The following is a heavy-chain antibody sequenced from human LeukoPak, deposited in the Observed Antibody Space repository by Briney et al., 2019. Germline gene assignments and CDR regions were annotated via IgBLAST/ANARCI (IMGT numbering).Heavy chain of an antibody. CDR1: GGSISINSYY. CDR2: IYYTGTT. D-gene: IGHD3-9*01. Sequence: SETLSLTCTDSGGSISINSYYWAWIRQPPGKGLEWSGSIYYTGTTYYNPSLKNRVTISVDTSNNQFSLRLTSVTAADTAVYYCARSAGNVLTGDSSFFDYWGQGTLVTVSS. V-gene: IGHV4-39*07. J-gene: IGHJ4*02. CDR3: ARSAGNVLTGDSSFFDY.